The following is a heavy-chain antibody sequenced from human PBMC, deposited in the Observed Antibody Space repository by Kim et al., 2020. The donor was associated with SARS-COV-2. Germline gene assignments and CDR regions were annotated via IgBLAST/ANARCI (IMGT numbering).Heavy chain of an antibody. J-gene: IGHJ5*02. V-gene: IGHV4-4*02. CDR3: ARGDYDILTGYYLNNWFDP. CDR1: GGSISSSNW. Sequence: SETLSLTCAVSGGSISSSNWWSWVRQPPGKGLEWIGEIYHSGSTNYNPSLKSRVTISVDKSKNQFSLKLSSVTAADTAVYYCARGDYDILTGYYLNNWFDPWGQGTLVTVSS. CDR2: IYHSGST. D-gene: IGHD3-9*01.